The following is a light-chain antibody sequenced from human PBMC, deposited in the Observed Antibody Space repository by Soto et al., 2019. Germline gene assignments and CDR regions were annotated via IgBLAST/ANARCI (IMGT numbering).Light chain of an antibody. CDR3: QQEGT. V-gene: IGKV3-20*01. J-gene: IGKJ5*01. CDR1: QSVSSSY. Sequence: EIVLTQSPGTLSLSPGERATLSCRASQSVSSSYLAWYQQKPGQAPRLLTYGASSRATGIPDRFSGSGSGTDFTLTISRLEPEDFAVYYCQQEGTFGQGTRLEIK. CDR2: GAS.